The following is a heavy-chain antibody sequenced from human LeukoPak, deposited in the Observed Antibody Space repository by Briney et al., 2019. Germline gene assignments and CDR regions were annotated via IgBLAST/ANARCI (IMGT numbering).Heavy chain of an antibody. D-gene: IGHD3-16*01. V-gene: IGHV4-61*08. J-gene: IGHJ4*02. Sequence: SETLSLTCAVSGGSISSGGYSWSWIRQPPGKGLEWIGYIYYSGSTNYNPSLKSRVTISVDTSKNQFSLKLSSVTAADTAVYYCARLGSGDYVWGSNYYFDYWGQGTLVTVSS. CDR3: ARLGSGDYVWGSNYYFDY. CDR2: IYYSGST. CDR1: GGSISSGGYS.